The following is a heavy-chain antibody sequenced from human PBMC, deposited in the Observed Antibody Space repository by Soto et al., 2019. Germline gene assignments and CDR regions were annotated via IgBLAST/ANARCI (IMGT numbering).Heavy chain of an antibody. CDR2: IYSAGNT. CDR1: GFTVSMTY. J-gene: IGHJ4*02. Sequence: GGSLRLACAACGFTVSMTYMTWVRQAPGKGLEWVSVIYSAGNTYYADSVKGRFTISRDNSRNTVYLQMNSLRAEDTAIYYCARDSRYVGDNYGLDHWGQGSLVTVSS. CDR3: ARDSRYVGDNYGLDH. V-gene: IGHV3-53*01. D-gene: IGHD3-16*01.